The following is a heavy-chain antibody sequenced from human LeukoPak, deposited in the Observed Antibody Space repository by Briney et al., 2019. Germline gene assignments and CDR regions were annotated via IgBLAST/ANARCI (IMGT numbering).Heavy chain of an antibody. J-gene: IGHJ5*02. V-gene: IGHV4-4*07. CDR3: ARGVRMVRGVSPFDP. CDR1: GGSISSYY. CDR2: IYTSEST. Sequence: PSETLSLTCTVSGGSISSYYWSWIRQPAGKGLEWIGRIYTSESTNYNPSLKSRVTMSVDTSKNQFSLKLSSVTAADTAVYYCARGVRMVRGVSPFDPWGQGTLVTVSS. D-gene: IGHD3-10*01.